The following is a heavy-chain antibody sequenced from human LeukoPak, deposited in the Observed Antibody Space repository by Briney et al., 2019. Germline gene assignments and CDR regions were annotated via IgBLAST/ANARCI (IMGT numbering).Heavy chain of an antibody. CDR1: GFTFSSYS. V-gene: IGHV3-21*01. D-gene: IGHD1-1*01. CDR3: ARSTGNWNDPFDY. CDR2: ISSSSSYI. Sequence: PGGSLRLSCAASGFTFSSYSMNWVRQAPGKGLEWVSSISSSSSYIYYADSVKGRFTISRDNAKNSLYLQMNSLRAEDTAVYYCARSTGNWNDPFDYWGQGTLVTVSP. J-gene: IGHJ4*02.